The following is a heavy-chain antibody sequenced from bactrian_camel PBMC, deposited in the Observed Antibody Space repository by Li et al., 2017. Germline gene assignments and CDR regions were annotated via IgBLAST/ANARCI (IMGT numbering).Heavy chain of an antibody. Sequence: QVQLVESGGGLAQPGGSLRLSCTAPGFPHTTCAMNWYRQAAGKQREWVSAIRADGTTAYADSVKGRFAISRDKGKDTAYLQMNSLKPEDTAMYSCKTNKWGLPCGDYVQGQGTQVTVS. CDR2: IRADGTT. J-gene: IGHJ4*01. V-gene: IGHV3S53*01. CDR1: GFPHTTCA. D-gene: IGHD1*01.